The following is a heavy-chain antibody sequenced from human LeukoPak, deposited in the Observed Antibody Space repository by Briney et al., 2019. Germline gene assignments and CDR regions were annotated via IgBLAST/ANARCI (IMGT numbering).Heavy chain of an antibody. CDR3: ARDFRTYSGYDSCFDY. J-gene: IGHJ4*02. Sequence: ASVKVSCKASGYTFTSYGISWVRQAPGQGLEWMGWISAYNGNTNYAQKLQGRVTMTTDTSTSTAYMELRSLRSDDTAVYYCARDFRTYSGYDSCFDYWGQGTLVTVSS. CDR1: GYTFTSYG. V-gene: IGHV1-18*01. D-gene: IGHD5-12*01. CDR2: ISAYNGNT.